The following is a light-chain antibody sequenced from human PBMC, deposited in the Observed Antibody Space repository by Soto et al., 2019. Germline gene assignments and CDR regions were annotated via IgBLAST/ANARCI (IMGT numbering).Light chain of an antibody. CDR2: GAS. V-gene: IGKV3-15*01. CDR3: QQYNNWPRT. J-gene: IGKJ5*01. Sequence: EIVMTQSPATLSVSPGERATLSCRASQSVSINLAWYQQRPGQAPRLLIYGASTRALGIPARFSGSGSGTEFTLTISSLQSEDFAVYYCQQYNNWPRTFGQGTRLEIK. CDR1: QSVSIN.